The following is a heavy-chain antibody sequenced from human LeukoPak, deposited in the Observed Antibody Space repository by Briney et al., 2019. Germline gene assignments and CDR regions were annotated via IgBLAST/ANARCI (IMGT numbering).Heavy chain of an antibody. CDR1: GFTFSTYW. CDR2: INPDGRDT. CDR3: TSWGDTTAEYFQR. Sequence: GGSLRLSCSASGFTFSTYWMSWVRQAPGKGLEWVAHINPDGRDTYYVDSVKGRFTISRDNAQNSMYLQMNSLRVEDTAVYYCTSWGDTTAEYFQRWGQGTLVTVSS. J-gene: IGHJ1*01. D-gene: IGHD2-21*02. V-gene: IGHV3-7*01.